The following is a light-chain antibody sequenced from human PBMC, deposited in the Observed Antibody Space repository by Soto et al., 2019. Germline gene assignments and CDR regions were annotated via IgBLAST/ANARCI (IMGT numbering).Light chain of an antibody. CDR3: AAWDDSLSGWV. J-gene: IGLJ3*02. CDR2: RNN. Sequence: QSVLTQPPSASGTPGQRVTISCSGSSSNIGSNYVYCYQQLPGTAPQLLIYRNNERRSGVPVRPSGSKSGSSAALAISGLRSEDEADYYCAAWDDSLSGWVFGGGTKLTVL. V-gene: IGLV1-47*01. CDR1: SSNIGSNY.